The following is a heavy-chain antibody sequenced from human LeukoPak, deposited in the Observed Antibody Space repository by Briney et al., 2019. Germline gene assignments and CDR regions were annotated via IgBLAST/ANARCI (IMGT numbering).Heavy chain of an antibody. CDR2: ISSSSSYT. V-gene: IGHV3-11*06. D-gene: IGHD3-9*01. Sequence: GGSLRLSCAASGFTFSDYYMSWIRQAPGKGLEWVSYISSSSSYTNYADSVKGRFTISRDNAKNSLYLQMNSLRAEDTAVYYCPRGADAYDILTGNPFDYWGQGTLVTVSS. J-gene: IGHJ4*02. CDR3: PRGADAYDILTGNPFDY. CDR1: GFTFSDYY.